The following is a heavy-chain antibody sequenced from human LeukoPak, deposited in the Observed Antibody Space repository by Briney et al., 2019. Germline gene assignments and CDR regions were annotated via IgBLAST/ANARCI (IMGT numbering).Heavy chain of an antibody. J-gene: IGHJ4*02. Sequence: SETLSLTCAVYGGSFSGYYWSWIRQPPGKGLEWIGEINHSGSTNYNPSLKSRVTISVDTSKNQFSLKLSSVTAADTAVYYCARPIVQQSMYYFDYWGQGTLVTVSS. V-gene: IGHV4-34*01. CDR2: INHSGST. D-gene: IGHD2-15*01. CDR1: GGSFSGYY. CDR3: ARPIVQQSMYYFDY.